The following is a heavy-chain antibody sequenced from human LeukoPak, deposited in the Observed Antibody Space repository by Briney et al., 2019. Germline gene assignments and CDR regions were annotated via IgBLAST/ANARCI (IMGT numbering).Heavy chain of an antibody. J-gene: IGHJ5*02. CDR3: ARGVVPAALWQNWFDP. V-gene: IGHV4-39*07. CDR2: ISYTGST. Sequence: SETLSLTCIVSGGSISSSSYFWGWIRQPPGKGLEWIGSISYTGSTYSNPSLKSRVTMSVDTSKNQFSLKLSSVTAADTAVFFCARGVVPAALWQNWFDPWGQGSLVIVSS. D-gene: IGHD2-2*01. CDR1: GGSISSSSYF.